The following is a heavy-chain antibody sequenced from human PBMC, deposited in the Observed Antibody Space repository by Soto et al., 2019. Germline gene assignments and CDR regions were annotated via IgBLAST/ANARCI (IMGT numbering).Heavy chain of an antibody. V-gene: IGHV3-30-3*01. CDR2: ISYDGSNK. J-gene: IGHJ6*02. CDR1: GFTFSSYA. CDR3: ARGDLYYDFWSGQKYGMDV. D-gene: IGHD3-3*01. Sequence: GGSLRLSCAASGFTFSSYAMHWVRQAPGKGLEWVAVISYDGSNKYYADSVKGRFTISRDNSKNTLYLQMNSLRAEDTAVYYCARGDLYYDFWSGQKYGMDVWGQGTTVTVSS.